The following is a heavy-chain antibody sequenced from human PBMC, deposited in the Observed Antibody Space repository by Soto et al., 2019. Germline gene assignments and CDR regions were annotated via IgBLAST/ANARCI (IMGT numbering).Heavy chain of an antibody. CDR2: ISYDGSNK. D-gene: IGHD6-19*01. J-gene: IGHJ4*02. V-gene: IGHV3-30*03. CDR3: VAGQYFFDY. CDR1: GFSFSSYG. Sequence: QVQLVESGGGVVQPGRSLRLSCAASGFSFSSYGMQWVRQAPGKGLEWVAVISYDGSNKYYADSVKDRFTISRDNSKKTLYVQMNSLRADDTAVYYCVAGQYFFDYCGQGTLVTVSS.